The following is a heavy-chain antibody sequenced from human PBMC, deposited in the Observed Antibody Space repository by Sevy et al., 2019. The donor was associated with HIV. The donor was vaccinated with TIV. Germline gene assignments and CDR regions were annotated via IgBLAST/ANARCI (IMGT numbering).Heavy chain of an antibody. J-gene: IGHJ4*02. CDR3: ASGSHNVVFDY. CDR1: GGSISTYY. Sequence: SETLSLTCTVSGGSISTYYWSWIRQPPGKGLEWIGSIYYSGSTTYNPSLKSRVTISVDTSKNQFSMNLSSVTAADTAVYYCASGSHNVVFDYWGQGTLVTVSS. CDR2: IYYSGST. D-gene: IGHD2-8*01. V-gene: IGHV4-59*13.